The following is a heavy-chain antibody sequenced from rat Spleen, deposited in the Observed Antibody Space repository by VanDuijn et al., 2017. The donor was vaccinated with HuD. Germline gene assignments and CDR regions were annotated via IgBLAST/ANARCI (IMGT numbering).Heavy chain of an antibody. D-gene: IGHD1-1*01. V-gene: IGHV3-3*01. CDR3: ARSTVYYSGLFDY. J-gene: IGHJ2*01. CDR1: GHSISSGYR. CDR2: INSAGST. Sequence: EVQLQESGPGLVKPSQSLSLTCSVTGHSISSGYRWNWIRKFPGNELEWMGYINSAGSTIYNPSLQSRISITRDTSRNHFFLQLNSVTTEDTATYYCARSTVYYSGLFDYWGQGVMVTVSS.